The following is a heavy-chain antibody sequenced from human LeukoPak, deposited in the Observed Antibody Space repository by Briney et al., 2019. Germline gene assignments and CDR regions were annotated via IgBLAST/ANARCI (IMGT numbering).Heavy chain of an antibody. CDR2: IKQDGSEN. CDR1: GFTFSSYW. D-gene: IGHD3-22*01. V-gene: IGHV3-7*01. CDR3: ARDRSYYDSSGYYAY. J-gene: IGHJ4*02. Sequence: GGSLRLSCAASGFTFSSYWMSWVRQAPGKGLEWVAIIKQDGSENYYVDSVKGRFTISRDNAKNSLYLQMNSLRAEDTAVYYCARDRSYYDSSGYYAYWGQGTLVTVSS.